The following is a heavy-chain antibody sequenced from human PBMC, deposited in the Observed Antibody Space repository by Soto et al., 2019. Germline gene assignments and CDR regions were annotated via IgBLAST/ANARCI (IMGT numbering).Heavy chain of an antibody. D-gene: IGHD3-22*01. J-gene: IGHJ4*02. V-gene: IGHV4-30-2*05. Sequence: PSETLSLTCAVSGVSISSGGYSWSWIRQPPGKGLEWIGYIYHSGSTYYNPSLKSRVTISVDTSKNQFSLKLSSVTAADTAVYYCARDRRYYDSSGYYYFDYWGQGTLVTVSS. CDR2: IYHSGST. CDR3: ARDRRYYDSSGYYYFDY. CDR1: GVSISSGGYS.